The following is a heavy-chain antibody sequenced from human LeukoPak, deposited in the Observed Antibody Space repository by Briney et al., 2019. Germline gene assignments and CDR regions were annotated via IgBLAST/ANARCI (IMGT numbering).Heavy chain of an antibody. CDR3: ARDHYGYCSGGSCYPWAFDY. J-gene: IGHJ4*02. CDR1: GFTFSSYG. D-gene: IGHD2-15*01. V-gene: IGHV3-30*03. CDR2: ISYDGSNK. Sequence: GGSLRLSCAASGFTFSSYGMHWVRQAPGKGLEWVAVISYDGSNKYYADSVKGRFTISRDNSKNTLYLQMNSLRAEDTAVYYCARDHYGYCSGGSCYPWAFDYWGQGTLVTVSS.